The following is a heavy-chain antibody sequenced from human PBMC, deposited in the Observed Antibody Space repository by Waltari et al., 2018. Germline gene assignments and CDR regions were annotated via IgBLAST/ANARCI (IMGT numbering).Heavy chain of an antibody. CDR3: ARYHGNYQYYDFWSGYYYYFDY. J-gene: IGHJ4*02. Sequence: STNYNPSLKSRVTISVDTSKSQFSLKLSSVTAADTAVYYCARYHGNYQYYDFWSGYYYYFDYWGQGTLVTVSS. CDR2: ST. D-gene: IGHD3-3*01. V-gene: IGHV4-59*01.